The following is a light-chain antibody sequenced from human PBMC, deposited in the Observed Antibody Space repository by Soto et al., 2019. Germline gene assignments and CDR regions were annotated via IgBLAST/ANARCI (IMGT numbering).Light chain of an antibody. CDR1: QSVSSSS. CDR2: GAS. V-gene: IGKV3-20*01. CDR3: LQFDNSPLYT. J-gene: IGKJ2*01. Sequence: EMVLTKSPGTRFLSPGERATLSSRASQSVSSSSITWYQQKPGQAPRLLIYGASTRTTGIPDRFSGSGSGTDFSLTISRLEPEDFAVYYCLQFDNSPLYTFGQGTKVDIK.